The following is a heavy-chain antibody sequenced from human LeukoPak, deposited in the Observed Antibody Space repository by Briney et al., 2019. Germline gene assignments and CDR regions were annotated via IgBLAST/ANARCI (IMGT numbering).Heavy chain of an antibody. J-gene: IGHJ6*03. Sequence: PSETLSLTCTVSDYSISSGSYWGWIRQSPGTGLEWIGTIYHSGTSYYNPSLKSRVTISVDTSKNQFSLKLSSVTAADTAMYYCARDALYCSSTSCYHYYYYMDVWGKGTTVTVSS. CDR2: IYHSGTS. V-gene: IGHV4-38-2*02. D-gene: IGHD2-2*01. CDR1: DYSISSGSY. CDR3: ARDALYCSSTSCYHYYYYMDV.